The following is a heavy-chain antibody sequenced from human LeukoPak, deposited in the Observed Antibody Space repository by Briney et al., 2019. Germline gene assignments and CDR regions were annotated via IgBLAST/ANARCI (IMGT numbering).Heavy chain of an antibody. CDR3: ARSGVLYYYMDV. J-gene: IGHJ6*03. D-gene: IGHD3-10*01. V-gene: IGHV3-9*01. Sequence: GGSLRLSCAASGFTFDDYAMHWVRQAPGKGLEWVSGISWNSGSIGYADSVKGRFTISRDNAKNSLYLQMNSLRAEDTALYYCARSGVLYYYMDVWGKGTTVTVSS. CDR2: ISWNSGSI. CDR1: GFTFDDYA.